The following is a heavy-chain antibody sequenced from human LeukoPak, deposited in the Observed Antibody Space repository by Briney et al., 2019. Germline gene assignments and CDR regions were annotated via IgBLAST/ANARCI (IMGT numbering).Heavy chain of an antibody. V-gene: IGHV3-21*01. D-gene: IGHD6-6*01. CDR1: GFTFSSYS. J-gene: IGHJ5*02. CDR3: ARRSYSSSSVLFDP. Sequence: GGSLRLSCAASGFTFSSYSMNWVRQAPGKGLEWVSSISSRSSYIDYADSLKGRFTISRDNAKNSLYLQMNSLRAEDTAVYYCARRSYSSSSVLFDPWGQGTLVTVSS. CDR2: ISSRSSYI.